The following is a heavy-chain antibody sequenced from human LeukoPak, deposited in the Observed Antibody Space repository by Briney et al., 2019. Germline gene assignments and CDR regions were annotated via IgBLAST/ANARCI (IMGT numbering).Heavy chain of an antibody. Sequence: GGSLRLSCVASAFTFARHWMSWVRQAPGKPLEWVATIRQDGNAIHYLDSVKGRFIISRDDARNSLSLQMDSLRVEDTAVYYCARLSGESTIYDYWGQGTLVTVSP. CDR3: ARLSGESTIYDY. CDR2: IRQDGNAI. CDR1: AFTFARHW. D-gene: IGHD5/OR15-5a*01. V-gene: IGHV3-7*01. J-gene: IGHJ4*02.